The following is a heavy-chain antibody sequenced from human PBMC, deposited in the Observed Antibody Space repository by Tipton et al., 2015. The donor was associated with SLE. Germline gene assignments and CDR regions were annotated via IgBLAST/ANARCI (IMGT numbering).Heavy chain of an antibody. Sequence: TLSLTCAVYGGSFSGYYWSWIRQPPGKGLEWIGEINHSGSANYNPSLKSRVTISVDTFKNQFSLKLSSVTAADTAMYYCARGVGADYWGQGTLVTVSS. CDR2: INHSGSA. V-gene: IGHV4-34*01. CDR3: ARGVGADY. D-gene: IGHD1-26*01. J-gene: IGHJ4*02. CDR1: GGSFSGYY.